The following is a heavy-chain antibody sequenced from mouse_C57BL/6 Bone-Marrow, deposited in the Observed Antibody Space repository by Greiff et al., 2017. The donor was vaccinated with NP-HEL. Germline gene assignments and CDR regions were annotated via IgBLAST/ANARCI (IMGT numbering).Heavy chain of an antibody. Sequence: QVQLKQSGAELVKPGASVKMSCKASGYTFTTYPIEWMKQNHGKSLEWIGNFHPYNDDTKYNEKFKGKATLTVEKSSSTVYLELSRLTSEDSAVYYCARGYDYDGVYYAMDDWGQGTSVTVSS. CDR2: FHPYNDDT. V-gene: IGHV1-47*01. CDR1: GYTFTTYP. CDR3: ARGYDYDGVYYAMDD. D-gene: IGHD2-4*01. J-gene: IGHJ4*01.